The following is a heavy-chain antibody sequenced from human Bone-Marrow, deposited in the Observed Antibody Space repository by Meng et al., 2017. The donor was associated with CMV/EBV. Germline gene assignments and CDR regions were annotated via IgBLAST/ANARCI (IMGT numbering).Heavy chain of an antibody. CDR2: IKNKADGGTI. Sequence: GESLKIPCAASGFTFGNAWMTWVRQAPGKGLEWIGHIKNKADGGTIDYAAPVKGRFSMSRDDSKKTLYLQMNRLKTEDADVYYCATNYGDDFYSPGFNTWGQGTLVTVSS. V-gene: IGHV3-15*01. D-gene: IGHD4-17*01. CDR1: GFTFGNAW. J-gene: IGHJ5*01. CDR3: ATNYGDDFYSPGFNT.